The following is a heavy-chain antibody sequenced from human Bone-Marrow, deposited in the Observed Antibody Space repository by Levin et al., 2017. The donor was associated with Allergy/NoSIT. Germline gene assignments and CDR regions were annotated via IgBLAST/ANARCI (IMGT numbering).Heavy chain of an antibody. V-gene: IGHV3-49*03. CDR3: TRSHRIAVAGTRDFDY. D-gene: IGHD6-19*01. Sequence: GESLKISCTASGFTFGDYAMSWFRQAPGKGLEWVGFIRSKAYGGTTEYAASVKGRFTISRDDSKSIAYLQMNSLKTEDTAVYYCTRSHRIAVAGTRDFDYWGQGTLVTVSS. CDR1: GFTFGDYA. CDR2: IRSKAYGGTT. J-gene: IGHJ4*02.